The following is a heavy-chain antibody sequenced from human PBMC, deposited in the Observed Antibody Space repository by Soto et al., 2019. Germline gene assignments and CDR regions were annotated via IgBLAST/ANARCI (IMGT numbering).Heavy chain of an antibody. CDR3: ARDRYDSSGCFDY. CDR2: IYYSGST. CDR1: GGSISRGDYY. J-gene: IGHJ4*02. D-gene: IGHD3-22*01. Sequence: SETLSLTCTVSGGSISRGDYYWSWIRQAPGKGLEWIGYIYYSGSTYYNPSLKSRVTISVDTSKNQFSLKLSSVTAADTAVYYCARDRYDSSGCFDYWGQGTLVTVSS. V-gene: IGHV4-30-4*01.